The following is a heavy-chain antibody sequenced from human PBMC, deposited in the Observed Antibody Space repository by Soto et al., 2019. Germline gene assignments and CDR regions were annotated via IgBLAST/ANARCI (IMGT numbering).Heavy chain of an antibody. CDR1: GFTFSNYS. CDR3: ARDDVLCDGGRCYGVPLDV. CDR2: ISSSSSYI. D-gene: IGHD2-15*01. J-gene: IGHJ6*04. Sequence: SGFTFSNYSMNWDRQAPGKGLEWDSSISSSSSYIYYADSVKGRFTISRDNAKSSLYLQMNSLRAEDTAVYYCARDDVLCDGGRCYGVPLDVWGKGTTVTVSS. V-gene: IGHV3-21*01.